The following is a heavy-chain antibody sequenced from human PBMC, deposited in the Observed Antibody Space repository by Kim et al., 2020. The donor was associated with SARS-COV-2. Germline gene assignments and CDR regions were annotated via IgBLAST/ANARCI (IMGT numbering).Heavy chain of an antibody. J-gene: IGHJ4*02. CDR1: GFTFSSYA. CDR2: ISYDGSNK. CDR3: ARVQWFGVHIDY. V-gene: IGHV3-30*04. D-gene: IGHD3-10*01. Sequence: GGSLRLSCAASGFTFSSYAMHWVRQAPGKGLEWVAVISYDGSNKYYADSVKGRFTISRDNSKNTLYLQMNSLRAEDTAVYYCARVQWFGVHIDYWGQGTLVTVSS.